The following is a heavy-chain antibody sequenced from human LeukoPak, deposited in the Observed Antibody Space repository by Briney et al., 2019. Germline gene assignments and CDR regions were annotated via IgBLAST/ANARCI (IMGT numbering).Heavy chain of an antibody. V-gene: IGHV3-49*04. CDR1: GFTVSSNY. CDR2: IRSKAYGGTT. Sequence: HPGGSLRLSCAASGFTVSSNYMSWVRQAPGKGLEWVGFIRSKAYGGTTEYAASVKGRFTISRDDSKSIAYLQMNSLKTEDTAVYYCTRDSVVVVAADHDAFDIWGQGTMVTVSS. J-gene: IGHJ3*02. D-gene: IGHD2-15*01. CDR3: TRDSVVVVAADHDAFDI.